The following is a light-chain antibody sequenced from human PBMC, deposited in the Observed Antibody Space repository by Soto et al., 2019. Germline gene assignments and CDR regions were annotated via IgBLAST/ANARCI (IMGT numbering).Light chain of an antibody. V-gene: IGKV1-6*01. CDR1: QGIRND. Sequence: AIQMTQSPSSLSASVGDRVTITCRASQGIRNDVGWDQQKPGKAPKLLIYAASTLQSGVSSRFSGSGSGTDFTLTISSLQPEDFATYYCLQDYTYPWTFGQGTKVEIK. CDR3: LQDYTYPWT. J-gene: IGKJ1*01. CDR2: AAS.